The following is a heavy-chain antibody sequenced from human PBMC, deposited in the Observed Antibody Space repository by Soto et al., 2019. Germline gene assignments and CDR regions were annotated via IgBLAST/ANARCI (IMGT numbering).Heavy chain of an antibody. CDR3: ARXHGYSSTSHYYFYGMDV. V-gene: IGHV3-7*03. CDR1: GFTFSSYW. CDR2: IKQGGSEK. J-gene: IGHJ6*02. Sequence: GGSLRLSCAASGFTFSSYWMNWVRQAPGKGLEWVANIKQGGSEKYYVDSVKGRFTISRDNAKNSLFLQMNSLRAEDTAVYYCARXHGYSSTSHYYFYGMDVWGPGTTVTVSS. D-gene: IGHD6-13*01.